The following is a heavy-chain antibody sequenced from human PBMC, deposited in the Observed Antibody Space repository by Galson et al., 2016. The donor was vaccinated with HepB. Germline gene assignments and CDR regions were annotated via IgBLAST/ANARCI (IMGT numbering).Heavy chain of an antibody. V-gene: IGHV3-23*01. J-gene: IGHJ4*02. CDR1: GFTFSTYA. Sequence: SLRLFCAASGFTFSTYAMSWVRQAPGKGLEWVSGISGSSEAIYYADSVKCRFTISRDNSKNALYLQMNSLRAEDTAVYYCATRLRAPANWGQGAQVTVSS. CDR2: ISGSSEAI. D-gene: IGHD1-26*01. CDR3: ATRLRAPAN.